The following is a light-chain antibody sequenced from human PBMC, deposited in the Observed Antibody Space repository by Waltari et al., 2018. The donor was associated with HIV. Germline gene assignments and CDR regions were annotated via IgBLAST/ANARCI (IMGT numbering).Light chain of an antibody. J-gene: IGKJ2*01. Sequence: DIQMTQSPSSLSASVGDRVMIICRAGQSIGNYLNWYRQKPGTAPKLLIYAASSVQSVVPARLSGSGSGTDFILTISSLQPEDFATYYCQQTYTTPSTFGPGTKVEIK. V-gene: IGKV1-39*01. CDR2: AAS. CDR1: QSIGNY. CDR3: QQTYTTPST.